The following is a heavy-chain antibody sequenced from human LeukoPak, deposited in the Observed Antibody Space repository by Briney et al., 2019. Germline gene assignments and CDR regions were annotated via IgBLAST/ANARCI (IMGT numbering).Heavy chain of an antibody. D-gene: IGHD6-13*01. Sequence: GASVKVSCKASGYTFTNYGVSWVRQAPGQGLEWMGWISGYNGNTNYAQNLQDRFTMTTDTSTNTAYMELRSLRSDDTAVYFCAKDEAWGIAAGTVGSCDYWGQGTLVTVSS. V-gene: IGHV1-18*01. CDR3: AKDEAWGIAAGTVGSCDY. J-gene: IGHJ4*02. CDR1: GYTFTNYG. CDR2: ISGYNGNT.